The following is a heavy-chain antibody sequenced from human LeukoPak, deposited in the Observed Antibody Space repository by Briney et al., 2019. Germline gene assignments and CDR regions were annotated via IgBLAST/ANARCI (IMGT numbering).Heavy chain of an antibody. J-gene: IGHJ5*02. CDR2: FDPEDGET. CDR3: ALWRDGSGSYYWFDP. D-gene: IGHD3-10*01. CDR1: GYTLTELS. V-gene: IGHV1-24*01. Sequence: GASVKVSCKVSGYTLTELSMHWVRQAPGKGLEWMGGFDPEDGETIYAQKFQGRVTITTDGSTSTAYMELSSLRSEDTAVYYCALWRDGSGSYYWFDPXGQGTLVTVS.